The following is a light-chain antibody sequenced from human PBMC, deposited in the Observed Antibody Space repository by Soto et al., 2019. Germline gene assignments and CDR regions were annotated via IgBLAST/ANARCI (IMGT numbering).Light chain of an antibody. CDR2: EVT. Sequence: QSVLTQPASLSGSPGQSITISCTGATSDFINYNYVSWYQHHPGKAPQLMIYEVTNRPSGVSSRFSGSKSGNTASLTISGLQPEHEAFYYCSLYTVSTDVVFGGGTKVTVL. CDR3: SLYTVSTDVV. J-gene: IGLJ2*01. CDR1: TSDFINYNY. V-gene: IGLV2-14*01.